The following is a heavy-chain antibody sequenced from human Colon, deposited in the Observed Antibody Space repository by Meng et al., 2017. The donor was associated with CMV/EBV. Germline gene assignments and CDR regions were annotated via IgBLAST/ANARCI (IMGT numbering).Heavy chain of an antibody. CDR3: ARDPFIKAFDI. V-gene: IGHV3-30*02. J-gene: IGHJ3*02. Sequence: GESLKISCAASGFTLTSYGMHWVRQAPGKGLEWVSFMRFDGGNEYYADSVRGRFTISRDNAKNSVYLQMNSLRAEDTAVYYCARDPFIKAFDIWGQGTMVTVSS. CDR1: GFTLTSYG. CDR2: MRFDGGNE.